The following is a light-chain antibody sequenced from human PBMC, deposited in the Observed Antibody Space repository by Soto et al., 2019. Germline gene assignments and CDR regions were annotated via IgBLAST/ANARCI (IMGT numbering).Light chain of an antibody. V-gene: IGKV3-15*01. Sequence: EIVMTQSPATLSVSPGERATLSCRASQSVSSNLAWYQQKPGQAPSLLIYGASTRATGIPARFSGSGSGTEFTLTISSLQSEDFAVYYCQQYNNWPRTFGQGNKV. CDR3: QQYNNWPRT. CDR1: QSVSSN. CDR2: GAS. J-gene: IGKJ1*01.